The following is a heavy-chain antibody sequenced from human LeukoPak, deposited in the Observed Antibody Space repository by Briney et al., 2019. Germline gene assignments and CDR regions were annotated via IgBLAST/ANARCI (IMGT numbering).Heavy chain of an antibody. Sequence: PGGSLRLSCAASGFTFSSYSMNWVRQAPGKGLEWVSSISSSSSYIYYADSVKGRFTISRDNAKNSLYLQMNSLRAEDTAVYYCARDTAYCGGDGAFDYWGQGTLVTVSS. CDR1: GFTFSSYS. D-gene: IGHD2-21*02. J-gene: IGHJ4*02. CDR2: ISSSSSYI. CDR3: ARDTAYCGGDGAFDY. V-gene: IGHV3-21*01.